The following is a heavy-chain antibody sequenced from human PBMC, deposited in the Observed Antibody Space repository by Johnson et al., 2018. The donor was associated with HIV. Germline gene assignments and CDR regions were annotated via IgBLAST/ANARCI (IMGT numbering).Heavy chain of an antibody. CDR3: ARACRDGYTCDVYDI. J-gene: IGHJ3*02. CDR1: GLSFSNFG. D-gene: IGHD5-24*01. Sequence: QVQLVESGGGVVQPGKSLTLSCVGSGLSFSNFGIHWVRQAPGKGLEWVAFIRYDGSNKYYADSVRGRFTISRDNSKNTLFLQMNSLRAEDTAVFYCARACRDGYTCDVYDIWGQGTMVTVSS. V-gene: IGHV3-33*08. CDR2: IRYDGSNK.